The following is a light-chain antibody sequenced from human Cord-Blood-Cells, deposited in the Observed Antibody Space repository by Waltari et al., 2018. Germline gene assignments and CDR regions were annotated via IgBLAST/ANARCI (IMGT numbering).Light chain of an antibody. CDR3: SSYTSSSVYV. CDR2: EVS. Sequence: QSALTQPASVSGSPGQSITISCTGTSSDVGGYNYVSWYQQHPGKAPKLMIYEVSNRPSGVSNRCSGSKSGNTASLTISVLQAEDEADYYCSSYTSSSVYVFGTGTKVTVL. V-gene: IGLV2-14*01. CDR1: SSDVGGYNY. J-gene: IGLJ1*01.